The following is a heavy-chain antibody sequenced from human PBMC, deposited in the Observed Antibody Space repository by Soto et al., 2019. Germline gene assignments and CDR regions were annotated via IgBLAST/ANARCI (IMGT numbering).Heavy chain of an antibody. CDR2: ISYDGSNK. D-gene: IGHD3-10*01. CDR1: GFIFSRYG. Sequence: QVQLVESGGGVVQPGRSLRLSCAASGFIFSRYGMHWVRQAPGKGLEWVAVISYDGSNKYYAESVKGRFIISRDKSENTLYLQMNSLRAEETAVYYCAKDLGSGKPYYYYAMDVWGQGTTVTVSS. CDR3: AKDLGSGKPYYYYAMDV. V-gene: IGHV3-30*18. J-gene: IGHJ6*02.